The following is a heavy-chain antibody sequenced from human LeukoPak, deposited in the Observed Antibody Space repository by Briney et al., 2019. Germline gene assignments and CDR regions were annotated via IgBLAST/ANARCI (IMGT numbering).Heavy chain of an antibody. D-gene: IGHD6-13*01. Sequence: SETLSLTCTVSGGSISSYYWSWLRQPPGKGLEWIGYIYYSGSTNYNPSLKSRVTISVDTSKNQFSLKLSFVTAADTAVYYCARASSSWSLYYYYYYMDVWGKGTTVTVSS. V-gene: IGHV4-59*01. J-gene: IGHJ6*03. CDR3: ARASSSWSLYYYYYYMDV. CDR2: IYYSGST. CDR1: GGSISSYY.